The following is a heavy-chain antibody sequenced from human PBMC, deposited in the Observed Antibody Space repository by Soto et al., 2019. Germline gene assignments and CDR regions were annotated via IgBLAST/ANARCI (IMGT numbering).Heavy chain of an antibody. D-gene: IGHD6-13*01. Sequence: SETLSLTCAVDGGSFSSGDYYLSWIRQPPGKGLEWMGYIYYSGSTYYNPPLKSRVTISVDTSKNQFSLKLSSVTAADTAVYYCARDQVAAAGTPEVDWFDPWGQGTLVTVSS. CDR1: GGSFSSGDYY. J-gene: IGHJ5*02. V-gene: IGHV4-30-4*01. CDR3: ARDQVAAAGTPEVDWFDP. CDR2: IYYSGST.